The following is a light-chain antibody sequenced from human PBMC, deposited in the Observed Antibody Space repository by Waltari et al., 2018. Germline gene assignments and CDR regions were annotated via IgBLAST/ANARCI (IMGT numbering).Light chain of an antibody. V-gene: IGLV1-44*01. CDR3: ASWDDRLTAVV. Sequence: QSLLTQPPSASGTPGQPVTISCSGTHSNLGRNHVAWYQQLPGKAPKLLISTNVQRPSGVPDRFSGSRSGTSASLAISGLQSDDEADYYCASWDDRLTAVVFGGGTKLTVL. CDR1: HSNLGRNH. J-gene: IGLJ2*01. CDR2: TNV.